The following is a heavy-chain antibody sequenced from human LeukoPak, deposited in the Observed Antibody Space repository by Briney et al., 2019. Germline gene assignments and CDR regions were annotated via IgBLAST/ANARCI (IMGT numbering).Heavy chain of an antibody. D-gene: IGHD6-13*01. CDR1: GGSISSGSYY. CDR3: ASYSAAGFGY. CDR2: INHSGST. Sequence: TSETLSLTCTVSGGSISSGSYYWSWIRQPAGKGLEWIGEINHSGSTNYNPSLKSRVTISVDTSKNQFSLKLSSVTAADTAVYYCASYSAAGFGYWGQGTLVTVSS. V-gene: IGHV4-61*10. J-gene: IGHJ4*02.